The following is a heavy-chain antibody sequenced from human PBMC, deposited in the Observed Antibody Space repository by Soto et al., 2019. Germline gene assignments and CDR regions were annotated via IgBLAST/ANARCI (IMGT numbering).Heavy chain of an antibody. CDR3: AKDMVTMVRGVIISDAFDI. D-gene: IGHD3-10*01. CDR2: ISGSGGST. V-gene: IGHV3-23*01. CDR1: GFTFSSYA. J-gene: IGHJ3*02. Sequence: PGGSLRLSCAASGFTFSSYAMSWVRQAPGKGLEWVSAISGSGGSTYYADSVKGRFTISRDNSKNTLYLQMNSLRAEDTAVYYCAKDMVTMVRGVIISDAFDIWGQGTMVTVSS.